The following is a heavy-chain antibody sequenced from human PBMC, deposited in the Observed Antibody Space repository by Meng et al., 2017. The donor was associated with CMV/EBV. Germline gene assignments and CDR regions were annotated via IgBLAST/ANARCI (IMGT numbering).Heavy chain of an antibody. CDR3: ASRVRGYSYGDFDY. CDR1: GFTFSSYW. D-gene: IGHD5-18*01. CDR2: INSDGSST. V-gene: IGHV3/OR16-13*01. J-gene: IGHJ4*02. Sequence: SGFTFSSYWMHWVRQAPGKGLVWVSRINSDGSSTSYADSMKGQFTISRDNAKNTLYLQMNSLRAEDMAVYYCASRVRGYSYGDFDYWGQGTLVTVSS.